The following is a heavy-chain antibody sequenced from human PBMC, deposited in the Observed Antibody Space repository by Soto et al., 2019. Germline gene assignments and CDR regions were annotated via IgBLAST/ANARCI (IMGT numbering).Heavy chain of an antibody. J-gene: IGHJ6*02. CDR1: GFTFTSSA. Sequence: ASVKVSCKASGFTFTSSAVQWVRQARGQRLEWIGWIVVGSGNTNYAQKFQERVTITRDMSTSTAYMELSSLRSEDPAVYYCAAASRTRYCSSTSCYAYYGMDVWGQGTTVTVSS. CDR3: AAASRTRYCSSTSCYAYYGMDV. V-gene: IGHV1-58*01. CDR2: IVVGSGNT. D-gene: IGHD2-2*01.